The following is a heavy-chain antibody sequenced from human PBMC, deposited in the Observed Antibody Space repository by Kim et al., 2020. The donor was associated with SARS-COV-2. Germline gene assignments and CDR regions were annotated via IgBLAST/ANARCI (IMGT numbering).Heavy chain of an antibody. J-gene: IGHJ4*02. CDR3: AKQPNGLGHY. D-gene: IGHD6-13*01. Sequence: GGSLRLSCAASGFTVSTNYMSWVRQAPGKGLEWVSVIYNGGSTYYVDSVKGRFTISRDNSKNTVYLQMNSLRAEDTAGYYWAKQPNGLGHYWGQGTLVT. V-gene: IGHV3-66*01. CDR2: IYNGGST. CDR1: GFTVSTNY.